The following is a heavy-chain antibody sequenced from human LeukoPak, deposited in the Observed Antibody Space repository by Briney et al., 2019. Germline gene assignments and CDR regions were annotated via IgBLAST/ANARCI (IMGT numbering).Heavy chain of an antibody. CDR3: ARDPVLRDGYYQLDY. CDR2: ISYDGSNK. V-gene: IGHV3-30-3*01. CDR1: GFTFSSYA. J-gene: IGHJ4*02. D-gene: IGHD5-24*01. Sequence: GGSLRLSCAASGFTFSSYAMHWVRQAPGKGLEWVAVISYDGSNKYYADSVKGRFTISRDNSKNTLYLQMNSLRAEDTAVYYCARDPVLRDGYYQLDYWGQGTLVTDSS.